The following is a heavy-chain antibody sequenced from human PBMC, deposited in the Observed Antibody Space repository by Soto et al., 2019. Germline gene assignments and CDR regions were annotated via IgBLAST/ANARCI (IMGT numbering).Heavy chain of an antibody. Sequence: EVQLVESGGGLVQPGRSLRLSCAASGFTFDDYAMHWVRQAPGKGLEWVSGISWNSASIGYADSVKGRFTISRDNAKNSMYLQMNSLRAEDTALYYCAKTLKEEGYYYHGLDVWGQGTTVTVSS. J-gene: IGHJ6*02. CDR1: GFTFDDYA. CDR2: ISWNSASI. V-gene: IGHV3-9*01. CDR3: AKTLKEEGYYYHGLDV.